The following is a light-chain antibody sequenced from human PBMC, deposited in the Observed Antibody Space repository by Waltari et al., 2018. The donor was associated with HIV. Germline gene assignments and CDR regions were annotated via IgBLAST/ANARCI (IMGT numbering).Light chain of an antibody. CDR2: RND. Sequence: QPKMTQAPSASKTPGQRITMSCSGTKSNIGNNFIYWYKQIAGAAPRLVMARNDHRPAGVPDRFSGTKSGTSAFLAITGLRLDDEATYFCASWDDNLGHWIFGGGTKLTVL. J-gene: IGLJ2*01. V-gene: IGLV1-47*01. CDR3: ASWDDNLGHWI. CDR1: KSNIGNNF.